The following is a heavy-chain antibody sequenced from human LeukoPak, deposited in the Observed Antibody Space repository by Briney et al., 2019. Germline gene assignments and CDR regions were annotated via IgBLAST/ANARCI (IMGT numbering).Heavy chain of an antibody. Sequence: SETLSLTCTVSGGSISSYYWSWIRQPPGKGLEWIGYIYYSGSTNYNPSLKSRVTISVDTSKNQFSLKLSSVTAPDTAVYYCARERPGIAAAGTGKSNWFDPWGQGTLVTVSS. D-gene: IGHD6-13*01. CDR1: GGSISSYY. J-gene: IGHJ5*02. V-gene: IGHV4-59*12. CDR2: IYYSGST. CDR3: ARERPGIAAAGTGKSNWFDP.